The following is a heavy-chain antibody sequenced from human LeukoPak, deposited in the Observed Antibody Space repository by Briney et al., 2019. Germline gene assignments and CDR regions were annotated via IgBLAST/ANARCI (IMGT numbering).Heavy chain of an antibody. CDR2: IYHSGST. CDR1: GGSVSSTNW. V-gene: IGHV4-4*02. D-gene: IGHD3-3*01. Sequence: SETLSLTCAVSGGSVSSTNWWNWVRQPPGRGLQWIGEIYHSGSTNYNASLKSRVTISVDKSKNQFSLRLSSVTAADTAFYYCARRTYEAFDIWGQGTMVTVSS. CDR3: ARRTYEAFDI. J-gene: IGHJ3*02.